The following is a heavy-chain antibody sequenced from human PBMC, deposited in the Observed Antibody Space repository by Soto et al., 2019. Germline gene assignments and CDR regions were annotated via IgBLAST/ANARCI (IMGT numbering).Heavy chain of an antibody. V-gene: IGHV4-38-2*01. Sequence: SETLSLTCAVSGYSISSGYYWGWIRQPPGKGLEWLGTTYYGASSYYNPSLRSRITILLDASTNQLSLKLTSVTAADTAVYYCARGGAARGPDNRWFDPWGQGTVVTVSS. J-gene: IGHJ5*02. D-gene: IGHD6-6*01. CDR1: GYSISSGYY. CDR2: TYYGASS. CDR3: ARGGAARGPDNRWFDP.